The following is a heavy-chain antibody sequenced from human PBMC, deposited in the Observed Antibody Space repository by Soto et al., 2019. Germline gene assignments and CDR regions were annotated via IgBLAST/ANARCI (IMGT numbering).Heavy chain of an antibody. CDR1: GFTFSSYA. CDR2: ISGSGGST. Sequence: EVQLLESGGGLVQPGGSLRLSCAASGFTFSSYAMNWVRQAPGKGLEWVSVISGSGGSTYYADSVKGRFTISRDNSKNTLHLQMNSLSAEATAVYYCARRSSSWYLEYWGQGTLVTVSS. D-gene: IGHD6-13*01. V-gene: IGHV3-23*01. CDR3: ARRSSSWYLEY. J-gene: IGHJ4*02.